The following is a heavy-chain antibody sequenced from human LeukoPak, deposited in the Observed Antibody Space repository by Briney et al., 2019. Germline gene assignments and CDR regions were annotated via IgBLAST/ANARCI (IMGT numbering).Heavy chain of an antibody. CDR2: ISGSGGTT. D-gene: IGHD5-24*01. CDR3: ARGDRRAQFSFFDY. Sequence: GGSLRLSCAASGFTFSSFAMNWVRQAPGKGLEWVSGISGSGGTTYYADSVKGRFTISRDNSKNTLYLQTNSLRAEDTAVYYCARGDRRAQFSFFDYWGQGTLVTVSS. CDR1: GFTFSSFA. J-gene: IGHJ4*02. V-gene: IGHV3-23*01.